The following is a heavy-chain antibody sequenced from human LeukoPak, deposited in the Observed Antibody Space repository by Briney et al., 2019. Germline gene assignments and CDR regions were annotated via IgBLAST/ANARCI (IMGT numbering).Heavy chain of an antibody. CDR3: AKRVTGTTNYFDY. J-gene: IGHJ4*02. CDR2: VSGSGGST. D-gene: IGHD1-7*01. V-gene: IGHV3-23*01. Sequence: PGASLRLSCAASGFTFSSHAMGWVRQAPGKGLEWVSGVSGSGGSTYYADSVKGRFTISRDNSKNTLYLQMNSLRAEDTAVYYCAKRVTGTTNYFDYWGQGTLVTVSS. CDR1: GFTFSSHA.